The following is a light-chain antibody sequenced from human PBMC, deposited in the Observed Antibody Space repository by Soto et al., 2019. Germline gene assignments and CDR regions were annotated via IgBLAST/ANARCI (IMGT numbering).Light chain of an antibody. CDR1: QSISSW. J-gene: IGKJ2*01. V-gene: IGKV1-5*01. CDR3: QQYNSYSVT. CDR2: DAS. Sequence: DIQMTQSPSTLSASVGDRVTITCRASQSISSWLAWYQQKPGKAPKLLIYDASSLESGVPSRFSGSGSATEFTLTISSLQPDDFATYYYQQYNSYSVTFGQGTKLESK.